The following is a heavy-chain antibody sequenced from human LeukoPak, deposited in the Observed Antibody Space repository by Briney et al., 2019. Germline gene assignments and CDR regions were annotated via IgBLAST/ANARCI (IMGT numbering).Heavy chain of an antibody. J-gene: IGHJ4*02. CDR1: GGSISSSNW. D-gene: IGHD1/OR15-1a*01. CDR2: IYHSGST. V-gene: IGHV4-4*02. Sequence: SGTLSLTCAVSGGSISSSNWWSWVRQPPGKGLEWIGEIYHSGSTNYNPSLKSRVTVSVDKSKNQFSLKLSSVTAADTAVYYCARWGSETGTNFDYWGQGTLVTVSS. CDR3: ARWGSETGTNFDY.